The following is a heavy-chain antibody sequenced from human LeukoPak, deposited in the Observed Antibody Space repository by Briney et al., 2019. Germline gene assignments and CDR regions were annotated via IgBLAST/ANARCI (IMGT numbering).Heavy chain of an antibody. CDR3: ARDRGIAAAGTPVSAFDI. CDR1: GFTFSSYG. V-gene: IGHV3-33*01. Sequence: PGGSLRLSCAASGFTFSSYGMHWVRQAPGKGLEWVAVIWYDGSNKYYADSVKGRFTISRDNSKNTLYLQMNSLRAEDTAVYYCARDRGIAAAGTPVSAFDIWGQGTMVTASS. D-gene: IGHD6-13*01. J-gene: IGHJ3*02. CDR2: IWYDGSNK.